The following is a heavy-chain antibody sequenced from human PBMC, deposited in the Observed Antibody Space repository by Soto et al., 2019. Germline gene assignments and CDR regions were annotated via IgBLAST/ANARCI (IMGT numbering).Heavy chain of an antibody. CDR1: GYTFTNYD. CDR3: ARMATSGTLNWFDP. CDR2: MNPNSANT. D-gene: IGHD1-26*01. Sequence: ASVKVSCKASGYTFTNYDISWVRQATGQGLEWMGWMNPNSANTGYAQKFQGRVSMTRDTSINTAHMELSSLRSEDTAIYYCARMATSGTLNWFDPWGQGTLVTVSS. V-gene: IGHV1-8*01. J-gene: IGHJ5*02.